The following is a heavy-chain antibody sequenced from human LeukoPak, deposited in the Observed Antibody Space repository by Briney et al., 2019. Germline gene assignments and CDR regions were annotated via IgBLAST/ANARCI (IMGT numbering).Heavy chain of an antibody. D-gene: IGHD6-13*01. J-gene: IGHJ6*03. Sequence: ASVKVSCKASGYTFTSYGISWVRQAPGQGLEWMGWISAYNGNTNYAQKLQGRVTMTTDTSTSTAYMELRSLRSDDTAVYYCARTAAGTEYYYYYMDVWGKGTTVTVSS. CDR2: ISAYNGNT. CDR1: GYTFTSYG. CDR3: ARTAAGTEYYYYYMDV. V-gene: IGHV1-18*01.